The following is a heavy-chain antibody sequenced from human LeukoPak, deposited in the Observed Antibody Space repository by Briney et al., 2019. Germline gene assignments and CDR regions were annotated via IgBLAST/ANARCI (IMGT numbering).Heavy chain of an antibody. CDR3: ARRHISSGWSFDY. CDR1: GGSISNYH. CDR2: IRTSGST. Sequence: PSETLSLTCTVSGGSISNYHWSWIRQPAGKGLEWIGQIRTSGSTNYNPPLKSRVTVSIDTPENQLSLTIRSVTAADTAIYYCARRHISSGWSFDYWGQGTLVTVSS. D-gene: IGHD6-19*01. V-gene: IGHV4-4*07. J-gene: IGHJ4*02.